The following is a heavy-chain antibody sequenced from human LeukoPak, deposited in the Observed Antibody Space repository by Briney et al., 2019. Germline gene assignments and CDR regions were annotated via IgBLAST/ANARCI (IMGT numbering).Heavy chain of an antibody. V-gene: IGHV3-7*01. J-gene: IGHJ4*02. CDR3: ARVPGGPIDY. CDR2: IKQDGSEK. Sequence: PGGSLRLSCAASGFTFSGYWMSWVRQAPGKGLEWVANIKQDGSEKYYVDSVKGRFTISRDNAKNSLYLQMNSLRAEDTAVYYCARVPGGPIDYWGQGTLVTVSS. D-gene: IGHD3-10*01. CDR1: GFTFSGYW.